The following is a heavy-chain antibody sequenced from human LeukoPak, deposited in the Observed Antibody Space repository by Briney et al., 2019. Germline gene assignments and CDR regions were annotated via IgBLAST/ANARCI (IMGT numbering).Heavy chain of an antibody. CDR2: IYHSGST. V-gene: IGHV4-30-2*01. J-gene: IGHJ3*02. CDR1: GGSISSGGYS. CDR3: ARPIYYGDYARGAFDI. D-gene: IGHD4-17*01. Sequence: SQTLSLTCAVSGGSISSGGYSWSWIRQPPGKGLEWIGYIYHSGSTYYIPSLKSRVTISVDRSKNQFSLKLSSVTAADTAVYYCARPIYYGDYARGAFDIWGQGTMVTVSS.